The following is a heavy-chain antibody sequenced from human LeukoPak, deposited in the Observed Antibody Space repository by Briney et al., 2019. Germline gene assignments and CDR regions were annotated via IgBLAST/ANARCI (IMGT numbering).Heavy chain of an antibody. D-gene: IGHD3-9*01. CDR3: ARRSRLYKHETTGYHDS. CDR1: GDYITTTNYY. V-gene: IGHV4-39*01. CDR2: IFYSGNT. Sequence: PSETLSLTCNVSGDYITTTNYYWAWIRQPPGKGLEWIAGIFYSGNTYYNPSLKSRVIISMDTSRKQISLKLSSVTATDTALYYCARRSRLYKHETTGYHDSWGQGTLVTVSS. J-gene: IGHJ4*02.